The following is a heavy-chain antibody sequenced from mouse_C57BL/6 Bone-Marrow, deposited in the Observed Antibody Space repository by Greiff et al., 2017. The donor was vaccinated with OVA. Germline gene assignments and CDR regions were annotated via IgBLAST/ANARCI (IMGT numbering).Heavy chain of an antibody. CDR3: ARGYYGVATWGCAY. Sequence: VQLQQPGAELVKPGASVKLSCQASGYTFTSYWMHWVKQRPGQGLEWIGMIHPNSGSTNYNEKFTSKATLTVDKSSSTAYMQLSSLTSEDSAVYYCARGYYGVATWGCAYWGQGTLVTVSA. J-gene: IGHJ3*01. CDR2: IHPNSGST. D-gene: IGHD1-1*01. V-gene: IGHV1-64*01. CDR1: GYTFTSYW.